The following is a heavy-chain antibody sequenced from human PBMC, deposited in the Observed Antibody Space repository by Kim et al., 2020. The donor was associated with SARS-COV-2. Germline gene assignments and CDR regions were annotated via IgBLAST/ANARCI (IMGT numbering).Heavy chain of an antibody. Sequence: LKSRVTISVDTSKNQFSLKLTSVTAADTAVYYCAKLGYCRSSSCRGFDPWGQGTLVTVSS. D-gene: IGHD2-2*03. V-gene: IGHV4-59*08. J-gene: IGHJ5*02. CDR3: AKLGYCRSSSCRGFDP.